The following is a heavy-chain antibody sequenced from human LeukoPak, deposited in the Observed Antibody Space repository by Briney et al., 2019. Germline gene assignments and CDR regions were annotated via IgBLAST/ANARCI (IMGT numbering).Heavy chain of an antibody. CDR3: ARGGPIVATYYFGN. CDR2: ISHSGST. CDR1: GGSITNDGYY. J-gene: IGHJ4*02. V-gene: IGHV4-30-2*01. Sequence: SETLSLTCTVSGGSITNDGYYWSWIRQPPGEGLEWIGYISHSGSTHYNPSLKSRVTISVDGSKNHFSLKLDSVTAADTAFYYCARGGPIVATYYFGNWGRGTLVTVSS. D-gene: IGHD5-12*01.